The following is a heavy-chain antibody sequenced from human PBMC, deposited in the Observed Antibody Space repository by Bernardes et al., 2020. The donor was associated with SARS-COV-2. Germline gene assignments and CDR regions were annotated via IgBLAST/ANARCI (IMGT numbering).Heavy chain of an antibody. D-gene: IGHD2-2*01. Sequence: GSLRLSCAASGFTFSSYAMSWVRQAPGKGLEWVSAISGSGGSTYYADSVKGRFTISRDNSKNTLYLQMNSLRAEDTAVYYCAKDPQYQLLFDYWGQGTLVTVSS. V-gene: IGHV3-23*01. CDR1: GFTFSSYA. J-gene: IGHJ4*02. CDR3: AKDPQYQLLFDY. CDR2: ISGSGGST.